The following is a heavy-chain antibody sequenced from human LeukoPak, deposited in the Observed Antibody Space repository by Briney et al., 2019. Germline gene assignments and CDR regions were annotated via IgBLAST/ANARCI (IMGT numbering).Heavy chain of an antibody. Sequence: SETLSLTCAVYGGSFSRYYWSWIRQSPGKGLEWIAEIDHRGDTNYNPSVKSRVTISVDTSKNQFSLSLKSLTTADSAIYYCARDTSVASGMQHWGQGTLVTVSS. CDR3: ARDTSVASGMQH. V-gene: IGHV4-34*01. J-gene: IGHJ1*01. CDR1: GGSFSRYY. CDR2: IDHRGDT. D-gene: IGHD6-19*01.